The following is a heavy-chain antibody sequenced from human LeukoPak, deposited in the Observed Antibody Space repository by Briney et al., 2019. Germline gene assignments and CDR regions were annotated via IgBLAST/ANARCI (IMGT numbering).Heavy chain of an antibody. CDR2: TYYKSKWYN. Sequence: PSQTLSLTCAISGDSVSSNSAAWNWIRQSPSRGLEWLGRTYYKSKWYNDYAVSVKSRITINPDTSKNQFSLQLNSVTPEDSAVYYCARSSIAARRLQNWFDPWGQGTLVTVSS. CDR3: ARSSIAARRLQNWFDP. D-gene: IGHD6-6*01. CDR1: GDSVSSNSAA. J-gene: IGHJ5*02. V-gene: IGHV6-1*01.